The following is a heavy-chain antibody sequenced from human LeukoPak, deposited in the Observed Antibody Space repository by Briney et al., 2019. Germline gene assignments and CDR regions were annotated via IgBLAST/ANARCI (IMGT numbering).Heavy chain of an antibody. V-gene: IGHV3-23*01. CDR3: AKEYSSSFPTGY. CDR1: GFTFSSYA. CDR2: ISGSGGST. J-gene: IGHJ4*02. Sequence: PGGSLRLSCAVSGFTFSSYAMSWVRQAPGKGLEWVSDISGSGGSTYYADSVKGRFTISRDNSKKTLDLQMNSLRAEDTAVYYCAKEYSSSFPTGYWGQGTLVTVSS. D-gene: IGHD6-6*01.